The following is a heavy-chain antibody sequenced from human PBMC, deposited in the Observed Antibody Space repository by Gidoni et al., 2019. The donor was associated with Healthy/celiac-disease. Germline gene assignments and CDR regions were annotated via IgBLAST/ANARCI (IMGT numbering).Heavy chain of an antibody. CDR1: GFTFDDYA. CDR2: ISWNSSSI. Sequence: EVQLVESAGGLVQPGRSLTLSCAALGFTFDDYAMHWVRQAPGKGLEWVSGISWNSSSIGYADSAKGRFTISRDNAKNSLYLQMNSLRAEDTALYYCAKEGGDGYDKGLYYFDYWGQGTLVTVSS. V-gene: IGHV3-9*01. D-gene: IGHD5-12*01. J-gene: IGHJ4*02. CDR3: AKEGGDGYDKGLYYFDY.